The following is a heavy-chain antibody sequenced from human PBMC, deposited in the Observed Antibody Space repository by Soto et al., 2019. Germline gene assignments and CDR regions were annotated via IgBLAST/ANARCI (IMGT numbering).Heavy chain of an antibody. D-gene: IGHD6-19*01. CDR1: GGSVSSPDFY. CDR2: VYFSGST. Sequence: PSETLSLTCTVSGGSVSSPDFYWSWIRQPPGKGLEWIGFVYFSGSTNYNHSLQSRVTISVDTSKNQFSLRLTSVTAADTALYYCARVAPAVHFDYWGQGTRVTVSS. V-gene: IGHV4-61*08. J-gene: IGHJ4*02. CDR3: ARVAPAVHFDY.